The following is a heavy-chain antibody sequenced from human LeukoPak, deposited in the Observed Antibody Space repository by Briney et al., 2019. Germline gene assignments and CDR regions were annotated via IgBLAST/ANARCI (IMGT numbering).Heavy chain of an antibody. D-gene: IGHD1-26*01. CDR1: GGSISSYY. Sequence: SETLSLTCTVSGGSISSYYWSWIRQPPGKGLEWIGYIYYSGSTNYNPSLKSRVTVSVDTSKNQFSLKLSSVTAADTAVYYCARGSVVGATPHDLWGRGTLVTVSS. CDR2: IYYSGST. CDR3: ARGSVVGATPHDL. J-gene: IGHJ2*01. V-gene: IGHV4-59*01.